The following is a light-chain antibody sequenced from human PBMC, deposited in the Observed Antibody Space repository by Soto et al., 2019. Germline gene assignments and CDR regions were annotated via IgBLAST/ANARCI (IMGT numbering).Light chain of an antibody. J-gene: IGLJ1*01. CDR1: SSDVGGYNY. CDR2: DVS. Sequence: QSVLTQPASVSGSPGQSITISCTGTSSDVGGYNYVSWYQQHPGKAPKLMIYDVSNRPSGVSNRFSGSKSGNTASLTISGLQAEDEADYYCSSYTSSSRGYVFGTGTK. CDR3: SSYTSSSRGYV. V-gene: IGLV2-14*01.